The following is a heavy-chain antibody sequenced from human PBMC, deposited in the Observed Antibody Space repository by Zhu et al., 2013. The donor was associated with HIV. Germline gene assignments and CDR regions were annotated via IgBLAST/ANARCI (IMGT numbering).Heavy chain of an antibody. CDR2: INHSGST. Sequence: QVQLQQWGAGLLKPSETLSLTCAVYGGSFSGYYWSWIRQPPGKGLEWIGEINHSGSTNYNPSLKSRVTISVDTSKNQFSLKLSSVTAADTAVYYCARGTAISGYDWAYGYYYMDVWGKGPRVTVSS. J-gene: IGHJ6*03. CDR3: ARGTAISGYDWAYGYYYMDV. D-gene: IGHD5-12*01. CDR1: GGSFSGYY. V-gene: IGHV4-34*01.